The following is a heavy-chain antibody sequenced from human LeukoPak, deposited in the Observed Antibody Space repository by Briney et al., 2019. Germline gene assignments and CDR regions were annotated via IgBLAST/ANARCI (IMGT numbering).Heavy chain of an antibody. CDR1: GYTFTSYG. Sequence: GASVKVSCKASGYTFTSYGISWVRQAPGQGLEWMGWISAYNGNTNYAQKLQGRVTMTTDTSTSTAYMELRSLRSDDTAVYYCARAADPYDSSGYYLAGYFQHWGQGTLVTVSS. V-gene: IGHV1-18*01. D-gene: IGHD3-22*01. J-gene: IGHJ1*01. CDR3: ARAADPYDSSGYYLAGYFQH. CDR2: ISAYNGNT.